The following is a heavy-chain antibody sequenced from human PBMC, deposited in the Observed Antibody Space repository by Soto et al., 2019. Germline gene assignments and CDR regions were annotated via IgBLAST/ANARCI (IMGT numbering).Heavy chain of an antibody. Sequence: QVQLQESGPGLVKPSGTLSLTCAVSGGSISSSNWWSWVRQPPGKGLEWIGEIYHSGSTNYNPSHXXXVXXSVDKSKNQFSLKLSSVTAAATAVYYCASGSKSSSSWYFDCWGQGTLVPVSS. CDR2: IYHSGST. CDR1: GGSISSSNW. J-gene: IGHJ4*02. CDR3: ASGSKSSSSWYFDC. D-gene: IGHD6-13*01. V-gene: IGHV4-4*02.